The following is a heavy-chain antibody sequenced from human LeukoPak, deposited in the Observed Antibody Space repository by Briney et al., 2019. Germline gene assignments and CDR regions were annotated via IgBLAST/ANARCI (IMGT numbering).Heavy chain of an antibody. V-gene: IGHV5-51*01. CDR2: IYPGDSDT. Sequence: HGESLKLSCKGSGYSFTSYWLGWVRQMPGKGLEWMGIIYPGDSDTRYSPSFQGQVTISADKSISTAYLQWNSLKTSDTAMYYCARQAYQFSGWSPQRTYYYYMDVWGKGTTVTVSS. CDR3: ARQAYQFSGWSPQRTYYYYMDV. J-gene: IGHJ6*03. D-gene: IGHD6-19*01. CDR1: GYSFTSYW.